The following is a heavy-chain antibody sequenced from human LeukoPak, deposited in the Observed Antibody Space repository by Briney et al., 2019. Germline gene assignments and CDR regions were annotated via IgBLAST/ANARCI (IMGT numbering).Heavy chain of an antibody. CDR3: ARGSEYSSSSGYYYYMDV. CDR1: GSTFSSYA. CDR2: ISSNGGST. J-gene: IGHJ6*03. V-gene: IGHV3-64*01. D-gene: IGHD6-6*01. Sequence: PGGSLRLSCAASGSTFSSYAMHWVRQAPGKGLEYVSAISSNGGSTYYANSVKGRFTISRDNSKNTLYLQMGSLRAEDMAVYYCARGSEYSSSSGYYYYMDVWGKGTTVTVSS.